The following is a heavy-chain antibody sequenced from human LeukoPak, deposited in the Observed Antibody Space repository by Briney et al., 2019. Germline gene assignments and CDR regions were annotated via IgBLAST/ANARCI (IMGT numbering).Heavy chain of an antibody. CDR3: ARDYCGGDYYLYYYYGMDV. Sequence: ASAKVSCKASGYTFTSYGISWVRQAPGQGREWRGWISAYNGNTNYAQKLQGRVTMTTDTSTSTAYMELRSVRSDDTAVYYCARDYCGGDYYLYYYYGMDVWGQGTTVTVSS. D-gene: IGHD2-21*02. J-gene: IGHJ6*02. CDR1: GYTFTSYG. V-gene: IGHV1-18*01. CDR2: ISAYNGNT.